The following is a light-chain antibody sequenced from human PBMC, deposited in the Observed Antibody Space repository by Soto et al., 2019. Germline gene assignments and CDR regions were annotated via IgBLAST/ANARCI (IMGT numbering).Light chain of an antibody. Sequence: QSVLTQPASVFGSPGQSITMSCTGTSSDVGGYNYVSWYQHHPGKAPKLIIYDVSNRPSGVSNRFSGSKSGNTASLTISGLQAEDEADYYCSSYASGSTVVFGGGTKLTVL. J-gene: IGLJ2*01. V-gene: IGLV2-14*03. CDR2: DVS. CDR3: SSYASGSTVV. CDR1: SSDVGGYNY.